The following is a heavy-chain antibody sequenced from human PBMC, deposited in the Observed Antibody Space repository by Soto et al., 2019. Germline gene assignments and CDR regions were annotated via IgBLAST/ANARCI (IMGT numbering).Heavy chain of an antibody. D-gene: IGHD3-10*01. V-gene: IGHV1-3*04. CDR3: ARDLLFGEYPYYFDY. CDR2: LDTGNGDS. J-gene: IGHJ4*02. Sequence: QVRLVQSGAEVKKPGASVRISCKASGYTFTDYTLHWVRQAPGQGLEWMGCLDTGNGDSKFSQKFEGRVTFTRQTSATTAYMDLSRLRSEDTAVYFCARDLLFGEYPYYFDYWGQGTLITVSS. CDR1: GYTFTDYT.